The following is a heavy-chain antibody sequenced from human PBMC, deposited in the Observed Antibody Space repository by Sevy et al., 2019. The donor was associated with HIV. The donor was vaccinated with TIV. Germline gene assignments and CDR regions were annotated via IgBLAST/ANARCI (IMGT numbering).Heavy chain of an antibody. CDR1: GFTFSKYS. D-gene: IGHD2-8*01. V-gene: IGHV3-23*01. CDR3: AREGCTKPHDY. J-gene: IGHJ4*02. Sequence: GGSLRLSCAASGFTFSKYSMSWVRQPPGKGLEWVSTLSFGGGEINHADSVKGRFTISRDNSKNSLYLQMNNLRAEDTAVYYCAREGCTKPHDYWGQGTLVTVSS. CDR2: LSFGGGEI.